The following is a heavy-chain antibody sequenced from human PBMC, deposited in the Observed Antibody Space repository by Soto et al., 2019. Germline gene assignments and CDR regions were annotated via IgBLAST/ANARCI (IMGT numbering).Heavy chain of an antibody. Sequence: EVQLLESGGGLVQPGGSLRLSCAASGFTFSSDAMSWVRQAPGKGLEWVSAISGTGGSTYYADSVKGRFTISRDNSKSTLYLQMSILRAEDRAVYYWAKDAPYSYDGSDQDPSAYWGQGSLVTV. CDR2: ISGTGGST. D-gene: IGHD3-22*01. V-gene: IGHV3-23*01. CDR1: GFTFSSDA. CDR3: AKDAPYSYDGSDQDPSAY. J-gene: IGHJ4*02.